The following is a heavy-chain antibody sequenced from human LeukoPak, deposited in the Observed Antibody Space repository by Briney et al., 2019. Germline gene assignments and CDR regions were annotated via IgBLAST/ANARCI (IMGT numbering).Heavy chain of an antibody. Sequence: GGSLRLSCAASGFTFSRYWMSWVRQAPGKGLEWVANIKQDGSEKYYVDSVKGRFTISRDNAKNSLYLQMNSLRDEDTAVYYCARRHSSGWYCFDYWGQGTLVTVSS. J-gene: IGHJ4*02. CDR1: GFTFSRYW. CDR3: ARRHSSGWYCFDY. D-gene: IGHD6-19*01. CDR2: IKQDGSEK. V-gene: IGHV3-7*04.